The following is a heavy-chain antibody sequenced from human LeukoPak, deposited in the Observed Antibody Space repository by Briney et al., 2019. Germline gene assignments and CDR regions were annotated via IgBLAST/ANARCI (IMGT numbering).Heavy chain of an antibody. Sequence: ASVKVSCKASGYTFTGYYMRWVRQAPGQGLEWIGRINPNSGGTNYAQKFQGRVTMTRDTSISTAYMELSRLRSDDTAVYYCARISFYGDYLSDYWGQGTLVTVSS. D-gene: IGHD4-17*01. J-gene: IGHJ4*02. V-gene: IGHV1-2*06. CDR1: GYTFTGYY. CDR3: ARISFYGDYLSDY. CDR2: INPNSGGT.